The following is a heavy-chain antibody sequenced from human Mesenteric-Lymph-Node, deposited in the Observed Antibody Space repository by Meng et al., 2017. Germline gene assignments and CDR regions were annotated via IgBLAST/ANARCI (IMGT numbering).Heavy chain of an antibody. CDR1: GGSFSGDY. V-gene: IGHV4-34*01. CDR2: INHSGST. J-gene: IGHJ5*02. CDR3: AREKGDTAMVRNWFDP. Sequence: HVEPPEWGAVRCTAPEPLYLHCAVYGGSFSGDYWRWIRQPPGKGLEWIGEINHSGSTNYNPSLKSRVTISVDTSKNQFSLKLSSVTAADTAVYYCAREKGDTAMVRNWFDPWGQGTLVTVSS. D-gene: IGHD5-18*01.